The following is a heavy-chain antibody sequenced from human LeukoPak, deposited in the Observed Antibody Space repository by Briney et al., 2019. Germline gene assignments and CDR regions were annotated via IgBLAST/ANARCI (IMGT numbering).Heavy chain of an antibody. V-gene: IGHV3-33*01. CDR1: GFTFSTFG. CDR3: ARDVDTSSHSSQLDP. J-gene: IGHJ5*02. D-gene: IGHD5-18*01. Sequence: GGSLRLSCATAGFTFSTFGIHWVRQTPGKGLEWAAAIQSDGSKQYYGDSVKGRFTISRDSSKNTVYLQMNSLRAEDTAVYYCARDVDTSSHSSQLDPWGQGTLVTVSS. CDR2: IQSDGSKQ.